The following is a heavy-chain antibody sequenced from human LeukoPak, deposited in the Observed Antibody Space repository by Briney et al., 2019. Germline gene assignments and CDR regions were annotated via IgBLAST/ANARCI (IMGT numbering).Heavy chain of an antibody. CDR2: INAGGEDP. V-gene: IGHV1-46*02. J-gene: IGHJ5*02. CDR1: RDMLNSDH. Sequence: ASVKVSCKASRDMLNSDHIHWVRQAPGEGLEWMGVINAGGEDPKFAQNFQGRVDLTWDTSTNTIYMELTWLRFEDTAVYYCTRAKVPPRPTLFGPWGQGTLVTVSS. CDR3: TRAKVPPRPTLFGP. D-gene: IGHD3-10*01.